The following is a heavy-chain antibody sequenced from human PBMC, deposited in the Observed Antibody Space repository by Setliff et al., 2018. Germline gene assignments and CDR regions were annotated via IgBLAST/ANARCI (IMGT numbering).Heavy chain of an antibody. CDR2: FDPEDGET. Sequence: GASVKVSCKVSGYTLTELSMHWVRQAPGKGLEWMGGFDPEDGETIYAQKFQGRVTMTEDTSTDTAYMELSSLRSEDTAVYYCATGSPDSYGLAYYYYYYMDVWGKGTTVTVS. CDR3: ATGSPDSYGLAYYYYYYMDV. CDR1: GYTLTELS. V-gene: IGHV1-24*01. J-gene: IGHJ6*03. D-gene: IGHD5-18*01.